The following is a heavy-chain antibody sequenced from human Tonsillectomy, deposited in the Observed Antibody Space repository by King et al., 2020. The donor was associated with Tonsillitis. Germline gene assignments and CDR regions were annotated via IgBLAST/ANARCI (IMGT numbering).Heavy chain of an antibody. D-gene: IGHD6-19*01. V-gene: IGHV4-59*01. CDR3: ARDLSSDTDAFDI. CDR1: GGSISSYY. CDR2: IYYSGST. J-gene: IGHJ3*02. Sequence: VQLQESGPGLVKPSETLSLTCTVSGGSISSYYWSWIRQPPGKGLEWIGYIYYSGSTNYNPSLKSRVTISVDTSKNQFSLKLSSVTAADPAVYYCARDLSSDTDAFDIWGQGTMVTVSS.